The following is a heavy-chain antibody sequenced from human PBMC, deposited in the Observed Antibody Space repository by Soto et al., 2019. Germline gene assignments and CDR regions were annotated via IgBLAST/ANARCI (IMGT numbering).Heavy chain of an antibody. D-gene: IGHD2-15*01. V-gene: IGHV4-59*08. CDR1: GGSISSYY. CDR2: IYYSGST. J-gene: IGHJ6*03. Sequence: SQTLSLTCTVSGGSISSYYWSWIRQPPGKGLEWIGYIYYSGSTNYNPSLKSRVTISVDTSKNQFSLKLSSVTAADTAVYYCASLPREYCSGGSCYASPTGYYYMDVWGKGTTVTVSS. CDR3: ASLPREYCSGGSCYASPTGYYYMDV.